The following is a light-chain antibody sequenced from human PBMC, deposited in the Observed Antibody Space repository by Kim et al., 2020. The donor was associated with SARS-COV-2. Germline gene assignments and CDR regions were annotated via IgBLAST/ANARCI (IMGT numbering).Light chain of an antibody. CDR2: WAS. Sequence: DIVMTQSPDSLAVSLGERATLNCKSSQTVLCNSNNKNYLAWYQQKPGQAPKLLIYWASIRESGVSDRFSGSGSETDFTLTISSLQAEDVAVYDCQQYYSTPPSFGQGTKLEI. J-gene: IGKJ2*03. CDR1: QTVLCNSNNKNY. V-gene: IGKV4-1*01. CDR3: QQYYSTPPS.